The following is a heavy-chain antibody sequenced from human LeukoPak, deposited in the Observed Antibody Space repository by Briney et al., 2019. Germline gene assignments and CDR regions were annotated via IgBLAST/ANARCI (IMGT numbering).Heavy chain of an antibody. Sequence: ASVKVSCKASGYTFTSYDINWVRQATGQGLEWMGWVNPNSGNTGYAQKFQGRDTMTRNTSISTAYMELSSLRSDDTAVYYCARNFPYYDILTGYTNWFDPWGQGTLVTVSS. D-gene: IGHD3-9*01. CDR1: GYTFTSYD. CDR2: VNPNSGNT. V-gene: IGHV1-8*01. J-gene: IGHJ5*02. CDR3: ARNFPYYDILTGYTNWFDP.